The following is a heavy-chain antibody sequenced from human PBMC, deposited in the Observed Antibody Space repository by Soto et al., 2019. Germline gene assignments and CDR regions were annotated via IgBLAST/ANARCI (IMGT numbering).Heavy chain of an antibody. D-gene: IGHD1-1*01. J-gene: IGHJ4*02. CDR3: AKWNGYGDY. Sequence: EVQLLESGGGLVQPGGSLRLSCAVSGFSFSTYGVTWVRQAPGKGLEWVGGVSGGSGSTHYADSVKGRFTITGDDYKNPVYLQMNSLRVEDTAVYYCAKWNGYGDYWGQGTLVTVSS. CDR2: VSGGSGST. CDR1: GFSFSTYG. V-gene: IGHV3-23*01.